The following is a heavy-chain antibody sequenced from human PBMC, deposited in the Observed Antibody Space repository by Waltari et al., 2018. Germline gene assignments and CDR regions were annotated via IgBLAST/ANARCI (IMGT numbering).Heavy chain of an antibody. CDR3: ARGGFLKSIIIVVMDFDY. J-gene: IGHJ4*02. Sequence: QVQLVQSGAEVKKPGASVKVSCKASGYTFSNYGISWVRQVPGQGLEWMGWIKGYKGDTKYAQKFQGRVTMTTDTSTSTAYMEVRSLRSDDTAVYYCARGGFLKSIIIVVMDFDYWGQGTLVTVSS. CDR2: IKGYKGDT. CDR1: GYTFSNYG. V-gene: IGHV1-18*01. D-gene: IGHD3-22*01.